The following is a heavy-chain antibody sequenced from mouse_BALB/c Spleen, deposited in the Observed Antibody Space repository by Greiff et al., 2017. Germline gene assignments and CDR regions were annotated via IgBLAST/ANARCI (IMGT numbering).Heavy chain of an antibody. J-gene: IGHJ4*01. CDR2: ISSGGGST. CDR1: GFAFSSYD. CDR3: ARRGGTVYAMDY. V-gene: IGHV5-12-1*01. D-gene: IGHD1-1*01. Sequence: EVQLVESGGGLVKPGGSLKLSCAASGFAFSSYDMSWVRQTPEKRLEWVAYISSGGGSTYYPDTVKGRFTISRDNAKNTLYLQMSSLKSEDTAMYYCARRGGTVYAMDYWGQGTSVTVSS.